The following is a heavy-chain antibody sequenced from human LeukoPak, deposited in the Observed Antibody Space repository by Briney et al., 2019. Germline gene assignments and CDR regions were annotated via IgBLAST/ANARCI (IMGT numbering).Heavy chain of an antibody. Sequence: GASVKVSCKASGYTFTSYYMHWVRQAPGQGLEWMGIINPSGGSTSYAQKFQGRVTMTRGTSTSTVYMELSSLRSEDTAVYYCAREGDVDTATWHWFDPWGQGTLVTVSS. CDR2: INPSGGST. V-gene: IGHV1-46*01. J-gene: IGHJ5*02. D-gene: IGHD5-18*01. CDR3: AREGDVDTATWHWFDP. CDR1: GYTFTSYY.